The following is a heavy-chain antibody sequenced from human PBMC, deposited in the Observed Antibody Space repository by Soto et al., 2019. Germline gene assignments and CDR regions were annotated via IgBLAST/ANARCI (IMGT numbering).Heavy chain of an antibody. V-gene: IGHV3-23*01. J-gene: IGHJ4*02. CDR2: ISAFGGST. Sequence: EVQLLESGGGLVEPGGSLRLSCAASGFTFSSSAMSWVRQAPEKGLEWVSAISAFGGSTYNADSVKGRFAISRDNSKNTLYLQMNSLRADDTAVYYCAIDSYGSGNTDPLKYWGQGTLVTVSS. D-gene: IGHD3-10*01. CDR3: AIDSYGSGNTDPLKY. CDR1: GFTFSSSA.